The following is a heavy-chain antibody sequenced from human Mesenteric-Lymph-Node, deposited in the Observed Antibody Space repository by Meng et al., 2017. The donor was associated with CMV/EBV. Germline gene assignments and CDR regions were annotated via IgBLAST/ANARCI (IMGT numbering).Heavy chain of an antibody. CDR1: GYTFTGYY. J-gene: IGHJ5*02. Sequence: ASVKVSCKASGYTFTGYYMHWVRQAPGQGLEWMGWINPNSGGTNYAQKFQGRVTMTRDTSTSTVYMELSSLRSEDTAVYYCAREDITIFGVVLDPWGQGTLVTVSS. CDR3: AREDITIFGVVLDP. CDR2: INPNSGGT. D-gene: IGHD3-3*01. V-gene: IGHV1-2*02.